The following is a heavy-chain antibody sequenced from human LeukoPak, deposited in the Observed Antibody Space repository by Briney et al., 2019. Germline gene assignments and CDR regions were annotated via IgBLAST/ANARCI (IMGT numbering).Heavy chain of an antibody. J-gene: IGHJ6*03. Sequence: GGSLRLSCAASGFTFSSYAMSWVRQAPGKGLEWVSAMSGSGGSTYYADSVKGRFTISRDNSKNTLYLQMNSLRAEDTAVYYCAKGIVDYGGTGVFYYYYMDVWGKGTTVTVSS. V-gene: IGHV3-23*01. CDR3: AKGIVDYGGTGVFYYYYMDV. CDR1: GFTFSSYA. D-gene: IGHD4-23*01. CDR2: MSGSGGST.